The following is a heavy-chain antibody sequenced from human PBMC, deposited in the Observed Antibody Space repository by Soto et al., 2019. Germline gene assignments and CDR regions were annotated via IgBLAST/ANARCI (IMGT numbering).Heavy chain of an antibody. V-gene: IGHV5-51*01. D-gene: IGHD1-26*01. CDR1: GYTFTNYW. Sequence: PGESLKISCKGSGYTFTNYWIGWVRQLPGAGLEWMGIIYPGDPDTRYSPSFQGHVTISADKSISTAYLQWSSLKASDTAKYYCARHSLIVSPLYVMDIWGQGTTVTVSS. CDR3: ARHSLIVSPLYVMDI. CDR2: IYPGDPDT. J-gene: IGHJ6*02.